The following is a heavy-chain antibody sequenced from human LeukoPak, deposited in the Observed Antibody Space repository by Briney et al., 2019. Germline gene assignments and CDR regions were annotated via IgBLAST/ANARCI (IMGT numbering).Heavy chain of an antibody. CDR2: IRQDGNEI. Sequence: GGALTLSLSAACFTFSNYLRGWVRPAPGKGLEWVAAIRQDGNEISYADSVKARFTVSRDNTKKSLYLQMNSLRAEDTAVYYCTKEDFDYWGQGSLVTVSS. CDR3: TKEDFDY. CDR1: CFTFSNYL. J-gene: IGHJ4*02. V-gene: IGHV3-7*01.